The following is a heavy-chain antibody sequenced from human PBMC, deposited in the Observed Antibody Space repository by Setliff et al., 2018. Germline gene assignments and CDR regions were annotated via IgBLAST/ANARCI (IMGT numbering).Heavy chain of an antibody. CDR1: GYTFTTYN. V-gene: IGHV1-3*01. CDR3: AGDTIQDAFDI. D-gene: IGHD3-3*01. CDR2: ASGVNGNM. J-gene: IGHJ3*02. Sequence: ASVKVSCKASGYTFTTYNIHWVRQAPGQRLEWMGWASGVNGNMKNSQKFQGRVTITRDTSASTAYMELSSLTFEDTAMYYCAGDTIQDAFDIWGQGTMVTVSS.